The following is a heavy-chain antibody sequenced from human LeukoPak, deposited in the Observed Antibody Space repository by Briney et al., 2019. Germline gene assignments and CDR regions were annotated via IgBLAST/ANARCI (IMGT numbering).Heavy chain of an antibody. D-gene: IGHD3-9*01. CDR3: ASTPVLRYFDWLLPNDAFGI. V-gene: IGHV4-39*07. CDR1: GGSISSSSYY. J-gene: IGHJ3*02. CDR2: IYYSGST. Sequence: SETLSLTCTVSGGSISSSSYYWGWIRQPPGKGLEWIGSIYYSGSTYYNPSLKSRVTISVDTSKNQFSLKLSSVTAADTAVYYCASTPVLRYFDWLLPNDAFGIWGQGTMVTVSS.